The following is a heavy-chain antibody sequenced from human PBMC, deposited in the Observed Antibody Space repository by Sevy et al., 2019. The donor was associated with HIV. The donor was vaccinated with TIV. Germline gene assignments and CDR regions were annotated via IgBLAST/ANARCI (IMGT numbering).Heavy chain of an antibody. V-gene: IGHV4-59*01. CDR1: GTSISGYY. D-gene: IGHD4-4*01. J-gene: IGHJ6*02. Sequence: SETLSLTCTVSGTSISGYYWSWIRQPPGKGLEWIGYIYYSGRSDYNPSLKSRVTISEDTSKNQFSLKLSSVTAADTAVYYCARAYSNDYYAMDVWGQGTTVTVSS. CDR2: IYYSGRS. CDR3: ARAYSNDYYAMDV.